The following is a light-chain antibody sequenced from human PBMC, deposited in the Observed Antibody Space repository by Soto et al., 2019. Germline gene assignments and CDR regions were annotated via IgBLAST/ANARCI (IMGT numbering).Light chain of an antibody. CDR3: QQYNNWPPSII. V-gene: IGKV3-15*01. Sequence: VLTQSPATLSVSPGERATLSCRASQTFNNKLAWYQQTPDQAPRLIIYRTSTRATGVPARFSGSGSETEFTLTISSLQSEDFAVYYCQQYNNWPPSIIFGQGTRLEIK. CDR1: QTFNNK. J-gene: IGKJ5*01. CDR2: RTS.